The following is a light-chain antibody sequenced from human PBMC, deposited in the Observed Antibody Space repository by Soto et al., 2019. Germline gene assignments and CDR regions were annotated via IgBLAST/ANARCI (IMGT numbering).Light chain of an antibody. CDR1: QSINSN. J-gene: IGKJ1*01. V-gene: IGKV3-15*01. Sequence: EIVMTQSPATLPVSPGERATLSCRASQSINSNLAWYQQKPGQAPRLLIYAASARATGIPARFSGSGSGTDFTLTISSLQSEDFAVYYCQQYNNWPKTFGQGTKVEIK. CDR2: AAS. CDR3: QQYNNWPKT.